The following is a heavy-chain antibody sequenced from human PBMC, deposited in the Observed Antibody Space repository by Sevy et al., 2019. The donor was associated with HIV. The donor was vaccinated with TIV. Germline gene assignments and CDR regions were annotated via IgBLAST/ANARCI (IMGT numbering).Heavy chain of an antibody. CDR3: ARGGRRDLGDDFYATGQMHYYYGLDV. V-gene: IGHV3-11*01. J-gene: IGHJ6*02. CDR2: ISNSGNTI. CDR1: GFTFSDYY. Sequence: GGSLRLSCEASGFTFSDYYMSWIRQAPGKGLEWLSYISNSGNTIYYADSVKGRFTISRDNAKNSAYLEVNGLRVEDSAIYYCARGGRRDLGDDFYATGQMHYYYGLDVWGQGTTVTVSS. D-gene: IGHD3-10*01.